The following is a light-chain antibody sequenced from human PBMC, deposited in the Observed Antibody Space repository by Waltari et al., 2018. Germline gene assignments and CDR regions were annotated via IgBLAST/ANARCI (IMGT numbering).Light chain of an antibody. J-gene: IGKJ1*01. V-gene: IGKV1-39*01. CDR2: AAS. CDR3: QQSFSTPGT. CDR1: QSISPS. Sequence: DIQMTQSPSSLSASVGDRVTITCRASQSISPSLNWYQQKPGKAPKLLIFAASSLHSGVPSRFSGGGSGTDFTLTITSLQPEDFATYYCQQSFSTPGTFGRGTKVEIK.